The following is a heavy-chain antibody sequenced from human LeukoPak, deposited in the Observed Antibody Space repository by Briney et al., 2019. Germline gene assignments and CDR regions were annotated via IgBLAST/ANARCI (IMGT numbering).Heavy chain of an antibody. V-gene: IGHV4-59*01. CDR3: ASSRLRGYFDY. CDR2: IYYSGST. J-gene: IGHJ4*02. CDR1: GGSISSYY. D-gene: IGHD5-12*01. Sequence: SETLSLTCTVSGGSISSYYWSWIRQPPGKGLEWIGYIYYSGSTNYNPSLKSRVTISVDTSRNQFSLKLSSVTAVDTAVYYCASSRLRGYFDYWGQGTLVTVSS.